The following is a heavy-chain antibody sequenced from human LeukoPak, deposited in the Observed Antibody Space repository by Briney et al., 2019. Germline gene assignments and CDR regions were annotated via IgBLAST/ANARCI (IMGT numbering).Heavy chain of an antibody. J-gene: IGHJ4*02. CDR1: GASISSNNW. CDR2: IFHGGNT. D-gene: IGHD6-13*01. CDR3: ARNKQSNSWYPVFDY. V-gene: IGHV4-4*02. Sequence: SETLSLTCDVSGASISSNNWWSWVRQPPGKGLEWIGEIFHGGNTNYNPSLKSRVTISVDKSNNRFSLKLSSVTAADTAVYYCARNKQSNSWYPVFDYWGQGTLVTVSS.